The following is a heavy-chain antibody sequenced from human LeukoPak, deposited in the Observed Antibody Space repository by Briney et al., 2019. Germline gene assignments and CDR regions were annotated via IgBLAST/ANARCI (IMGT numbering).Heavy chain of an antibody. J-gene: IGHJ4*02. V-gene: IGHV1-46*01. D-gene: IGHD3-9*01. CDR3: ASAPLYHDILTGCDY. CDR2: INPSGGST. CDR1: GYTFTSYY. Sequence: ASVKVSCKASGYTFTSYYMHWVRQAPGQGLEWMGIINPSGGSTSYAQKFQGRVTMTRDTSTSTVYMELSSLRSEDTAVYYCASAPLYHDILTGCDYWGQGTLVTVSS.